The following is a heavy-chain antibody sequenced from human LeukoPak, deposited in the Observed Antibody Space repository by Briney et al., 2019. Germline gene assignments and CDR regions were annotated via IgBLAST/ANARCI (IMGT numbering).Heavy chain of an antibody. CDR1: GYRFTTYW. V-gene: IGHV5-51*01. J-gene: IGHJ3*01. CDR2: ILPDDSDT. CDR3: ARQGAGASHYDDTGLPRGAFDV. Sequence: GESLKISCKVSGYRFTTYWIAWVRQMPGKGLDFMGIILPDDSDTRCSPSFRGQVTISVDKSINTAYLQWDSLKASDTAMYYCARQGAGASHYDDTGLPRGAFDVWGQGTMLTVSS. D-gene: IGHD3-22*01.